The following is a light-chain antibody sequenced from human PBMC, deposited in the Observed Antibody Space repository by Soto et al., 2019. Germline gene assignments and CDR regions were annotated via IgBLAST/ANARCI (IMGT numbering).Light chain of an antibody. CDR2: KAS. V-gene: IGKV1-5*03. Sequence: DIQMTQSPSSLSASIGDRFTITCRASEGFSNYLAWFQQKPGKAPKLLIYKASSLESGVPSRFSGSGSGTEFTLTISSLQPDDFATYYCQQYNSYSVTFGQGTKVDIK. J-gene: IGKJ1*01. CDR3: QQYNSYSVT. CDR1: EGFSNY.